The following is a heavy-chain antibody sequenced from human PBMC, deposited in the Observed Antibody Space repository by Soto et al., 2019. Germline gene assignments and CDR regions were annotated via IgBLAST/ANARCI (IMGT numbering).Heavy chain of an antibody. Sequence: EVQLLESGGGLVQPGGSLRLSCAASGFTFSSYAMSWVRQAPGKGLEWVSAISGSGGSTYYADSVKGRFTISRDNSKNTLYLQMNSLRAEDTAVYYCAKQSAYDILTGYYGSYFDYWGQGTLVTVSS. V-gene: IGHV3-23*01. J-gene: IGHJ4*02. CDR3: AKQSAYDILTGYYGSYFDY. CDR1: GFTFSSYA. D-gene: IGHD3-9*01. CDR2: ISGSGGST.